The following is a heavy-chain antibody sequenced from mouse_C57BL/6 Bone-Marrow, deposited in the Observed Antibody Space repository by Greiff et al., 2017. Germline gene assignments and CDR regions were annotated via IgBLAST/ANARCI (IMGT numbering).Heavy chain of an antibody. CDR2: IDPENGDT. CDR1: GFNIKDDY. Sequence: VHVKQSGAELVRPGASVKLSCKASGFNIKDDYMHWVKQRPEQGLEWIGWIDPENGDTEYASKFQGKATITADTASNTAYLQLRSLTSDDTAVSYGAGFGCSYNYYAIDYWGQGTSVTVSS. J-gene: IGHJ4*01. D-gene: IGHD1-1*01. V-gene: IGHV14-4*01. CDR3: AGFGCSYNYYAIDY.